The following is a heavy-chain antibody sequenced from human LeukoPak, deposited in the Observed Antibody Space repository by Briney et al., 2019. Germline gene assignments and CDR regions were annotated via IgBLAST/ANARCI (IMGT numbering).Heavy chain of an antibody. CDR3: ARGRRFRTTQPHYYYYYGMDV. CDR1: VGSINSGNW. J-gene: IGHJ6*02. V-gene: IGHV4-4*02. Sequence: SETLSLTCAVSVGSINSGNWWSWVRQSPGKGLEWIGEIYHNGTPNYKPSLKSRVTISVDTSKNQFSLKLSSVTAADTAVYYCARGRRFRTTQPHYYYYYGMDVWGQGTTVTVSS. CDR2: IYHNGTP. D-gene: IGHD2/OR15-2a*01.